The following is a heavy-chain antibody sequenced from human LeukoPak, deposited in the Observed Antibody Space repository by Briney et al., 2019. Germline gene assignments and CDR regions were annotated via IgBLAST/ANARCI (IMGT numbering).Heavy chain of an antibody. CDR3: ARQGGWGGALSLFEY. V-gene: IGHV4-39*01. Sequence: PSGTLSLTCTVSGVSISRTNYYWGWIRQPPGKGLEWIGSTYYSGSVYYSGNTYYNPSLKSRVTISVDTSKNQFSLKLNSVTAADTAMFYCARQGGWGGALSLFEYWGQGMLVTVSS. J-gene: IGHJ4*02. CDR1: GVSISRTNYY. CDR2: TYYSGSVYYSGNT. D-gene: IGHD1-26*01.